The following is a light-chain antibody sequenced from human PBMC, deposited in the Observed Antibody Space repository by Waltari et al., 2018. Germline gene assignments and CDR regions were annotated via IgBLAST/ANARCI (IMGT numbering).Light chain of an antibody. CDR2: AAS. J-gene: IGKJ1*01. CDR3: QQSYTPRT. CDR1: QSIRSY. V-gene: IGKV1-39*01. Sequence: DIQMTQSPSSLSASVGDRVTITCRASQSIRSYLNWYQQKPGKAPKLLIYAASSLQSGVPSRFSGSGSGTDFTLTISSLQPEDFATYYCQQSYTPRTFGQGTKVEIK.